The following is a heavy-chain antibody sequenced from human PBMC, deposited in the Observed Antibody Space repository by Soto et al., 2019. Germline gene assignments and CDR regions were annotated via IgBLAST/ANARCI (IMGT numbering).Heavy chain of an antibody. CDR3: ALPKNTLGWYNF. J-gene: IGHJ4*02. Sequence: QVQVVQSGAEVKKPGASVKVSCKTSGYTFTNYHVHWVRQAHVQGLEWMGAINPNGGSTTYAQHPQGIVTMTSDSSTSTVYMEMGSLRSADSDVYYCALPKNTLGWYNFWGQGTLVTVS. D-gene: IGHD6-19*01. V-gene: IGHV1-46*01. CDR2: INPNGGST. CDR1: GYTFTNYH.